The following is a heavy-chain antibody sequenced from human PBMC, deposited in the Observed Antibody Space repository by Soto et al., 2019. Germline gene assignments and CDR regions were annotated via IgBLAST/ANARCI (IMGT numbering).Heavy chain of an antibody. D-gene: IGHD2-2*01. J-gene: IGHJ6*02. CDR1: GFTFGDYA. V-gene: IGHV3-49*03. CDR2: IRSKAYGGTK. CDR3: TRALPYCSSTSFYVDYYYYGMDV. Sequence: GGSLRLSCTAYGFTFGDYAMSWFRQAPGKGLEWVGFIRSKAYGGTKGYAASVKGGFTISRDDSKNIAYLQMNSLKTEDTAVYYCTRALPYCSSTSFYVDYYYYGMDVWGQGTTVTVSS.